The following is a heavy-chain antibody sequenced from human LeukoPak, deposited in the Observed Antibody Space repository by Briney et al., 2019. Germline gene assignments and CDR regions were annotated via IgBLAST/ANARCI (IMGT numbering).Heavy chain of an antibody. V-gene: IGHV1-18*01. D-gene: IGHD1-26*01. CDR1: GYTFTSYG. Sequence: GASVKVSCKASGYTFTSYGISWVRQAPGQGLEWMVWISAYNGNTNYAQKLQGRVTMTTDTSTSTAYMELRSLRSDDTAVYYCARDRRYSGSYPVDYWGQGTLVTVSS. CDR3: ARDRRYSGSYPVDY. J-gene: IGHJ4*02. CDR2: ISAYNGNT.